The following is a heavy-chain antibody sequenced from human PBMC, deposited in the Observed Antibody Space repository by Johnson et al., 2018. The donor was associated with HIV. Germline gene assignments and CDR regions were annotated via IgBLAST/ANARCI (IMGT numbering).Heavy chain of an antibody. V-gene: IGHV3-66*01. CDR1: GFIVGTKY. CDR3: ASSITGAHRGAFDI. D-gene: IGHD1-20*01. J-gene: IGHJ3*02. Sequence: MMLVESGGGLVQSGGSLRLACVASGFIVGTKYMSWVRQAPGKGLEWVSVIYSGGSTYYADSVKGRFTISRDNSKNTVYLQMNSLRAGDTAVYYCASSITGAHRGAFDIWGQGTMVTVSS. CDR2: IYSGGST.